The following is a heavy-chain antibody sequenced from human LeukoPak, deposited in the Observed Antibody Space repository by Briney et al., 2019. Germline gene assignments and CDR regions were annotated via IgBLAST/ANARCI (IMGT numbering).Heavy chain of an antibody. V-gene: IGHV3-23*01. CDR1: GFTFSSYA. J-gene: IGHJ3*02. CDR3: AKPIAAAGAEAFDI. CDR2: ISGNGGNT. D-gene: IGHD6-13*01. Sequence: GGSLRLSCAASGFTFSSYAMSWVRQAPGKGLEWVSAISGNGGNTYYADSVKGRFTISRDNSKNTLYLQMNSLRAEDTAVYYCAKPIAAAGAEAFDIWGQGTMVTVSS.